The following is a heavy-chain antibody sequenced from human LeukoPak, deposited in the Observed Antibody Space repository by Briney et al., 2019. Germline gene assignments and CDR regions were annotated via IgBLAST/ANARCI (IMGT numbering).Heavy chain of an antibody. CDR2: INPNTGGT. V-gene: IGHV1-2*02. J-gene: IGHJ4*02. CDR3: ARDLRGNSMFFDY. CDR1: GYTFTSYD. Sequence: ASVKVSCKASGYTFTSYDINWVRQAPGQGLEWMGWINPNTGGTHYAQKFQGRVTMATDTSISTAYLELSRLSPDDTAVYYCARDLRGNSMFFDYWGQGTLVTVSS. D-gene: IGHD4-23*01.